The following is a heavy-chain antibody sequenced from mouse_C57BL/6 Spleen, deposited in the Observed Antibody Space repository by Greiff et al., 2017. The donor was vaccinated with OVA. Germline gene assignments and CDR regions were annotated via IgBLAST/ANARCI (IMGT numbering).Heavy chain of an antibody. Sequence: ASGIDFSRYWMSWVRRAPGKGLEWIGEINPDSSTINYAPSLKDKFIISRDNAKNTLYLQMSKVRSEDTALYYCARGVYYGSSVYWYFDVWGTGTTVTVSS. CDR3: ARGVYYGSSVYWYFDV. CDR1: GIDFSRYW. J-gene: IGHJ1*03. V-gene: IGHV4-1*01. CDR2: INPDSSTI. D-gene: IGHD1-1*01.